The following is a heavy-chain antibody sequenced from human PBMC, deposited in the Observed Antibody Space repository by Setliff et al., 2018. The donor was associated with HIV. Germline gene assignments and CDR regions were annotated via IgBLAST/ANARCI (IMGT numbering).Heavy chain of an antibody. V-gene: IGHV4-59*08. Sequence: ASETLSLTCTVSGGSISSYYWSWIRQPPGKGLEWIGYIYYSGSTNYNPPLKSRVTISVDTSKNQFSLKLSSVTAADTAVYYCASGREAVAGALHFDYWGQGPLVTVSS. CDR2: IYYSGST. J-gene: IGHJ4*02. CDR3: ASGREAVAGALHFDY. CDR1: GGSISSYY. D-gene: IGHD6-19*01.